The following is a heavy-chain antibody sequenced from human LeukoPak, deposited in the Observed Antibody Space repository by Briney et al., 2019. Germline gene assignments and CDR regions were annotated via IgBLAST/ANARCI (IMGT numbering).Heavy chain of an antibody. D-gene: IGHD6-13*01. J-gene: IGHJ1*01. Sequence: SETLSLTCAVYGGSFSGYYWSWIRQPPGKGLEWIGEINHSGSTNYNPSLKSRVTISVDTSKNQFSLKLSSVTAADTAVYYCARISYSRIRGLLHWGQGTLVTVSS. CDR3: ARISYSRIRGLLH. CDR1: GGSFSGYY. CDR2: INHSGST. V-gene: IGHV4-34*01.